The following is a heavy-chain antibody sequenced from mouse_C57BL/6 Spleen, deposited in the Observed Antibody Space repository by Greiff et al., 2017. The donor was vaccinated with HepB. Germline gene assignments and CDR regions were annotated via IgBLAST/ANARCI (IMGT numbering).Heavy chain of an antibody. CDR3: ARSRYGRSPRYFDV. V-gene: IGHV1-55*01. J-gene: IGHJ1*03. D-gene: IGHD1-1*01. CDR2: IYPGSGST. CDR1: GYTFTSYW. Sequence: VQLQQPGAELVKPGASVKMSCKASGYTFTSYWITWVKQRPGQGLEWIGDIYPGSGSTNYNEKFKSKATLTVDTSSSTAYMQLSSLTSEDSAVYYCARSRYGRSPRYFDVWGTGTTVTVSS.